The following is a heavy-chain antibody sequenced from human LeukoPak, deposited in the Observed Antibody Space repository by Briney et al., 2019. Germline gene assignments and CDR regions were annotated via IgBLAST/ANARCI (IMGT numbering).Heavy chain of an antibody. Sequence: GGSLRLSCAASGFTFSDYYMSWIRQAPGKGLEWVSSISSSSSYIYYADSVKGRFTISRDNAKNTLYLQMNSLRAVDTGTYYCAKGMGAYCDGDCSSRILDFWGQGILVTVSS. CDR1: GFTFSDYY. D-gene: IGHD2-21*02. V-gene: IGHV3-11*05. CDR2: ISSSSSYI. CDR3: AKGMGAYCDGDCSSRILDF. J-gene: IGHJ4*02.